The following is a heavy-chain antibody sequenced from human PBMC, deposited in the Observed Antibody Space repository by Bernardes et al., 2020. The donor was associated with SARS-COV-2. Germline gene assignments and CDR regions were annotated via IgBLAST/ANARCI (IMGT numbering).Heavy chain of an antibody. V-gene: IGHV3-23*01. D-gene: IGHD1-26*01. CDR3: VRGSQGRQDL. CDR2: ISGSGGST. J-gene: IGHJ4*02. CDR1: EFTFSIYG. Sequence: GWSLRLSCAASEFTFSIYGMSWVRQGPGKGLEWVSAISGSGGSTYYADSVKGRFTISRDNSKNTLSLQMNSLRAEDTAVYYCVRGSQGRQDLWGQGTLVTVTS.